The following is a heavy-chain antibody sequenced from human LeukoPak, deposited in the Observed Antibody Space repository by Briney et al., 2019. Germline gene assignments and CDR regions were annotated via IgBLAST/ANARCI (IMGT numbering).Heavy chain of an antibody. J-gene: IGHJ4*02. CDR1: GFTFSSYS. V-gene: IGHV3-21*01. CDR2: ISSSSSYI. D-gene: IGHD2-15*01. Sequence: GGSLRLSCAASGFTFSSYSMNWVRQAPGKGLEWVSSISSSSSYIYYADSVKGRFTVSRDNAKNSLYLQMNSLRAEDTAVYFCARDEDIIYYARGPFDFWGQGTLVTVSS. CDR3: ARDEDIIYYARGPFDF.